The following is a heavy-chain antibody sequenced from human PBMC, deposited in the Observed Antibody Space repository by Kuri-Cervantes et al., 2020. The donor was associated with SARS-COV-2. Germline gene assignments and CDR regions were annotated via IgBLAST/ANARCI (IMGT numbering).Heavy chain of an antibody. J-gene: IGHJ4*02. CDR3: AKGSGYLGYDY. CDR1: GFTFSSYA. Sequence: GESLKISCAASGFTFSSYAMSWVRQAPGKGLEWVSAISGSGGSTYYADSVKGRFTISRDNSKNTLYLQMNSLRAEDTAVYCCAKGSGYLGYDYWGQGTLVTVSS. CDR2: ISGSGGST. V-gene: IGHV3-23*01. D-gene: IGHD5-18*01.